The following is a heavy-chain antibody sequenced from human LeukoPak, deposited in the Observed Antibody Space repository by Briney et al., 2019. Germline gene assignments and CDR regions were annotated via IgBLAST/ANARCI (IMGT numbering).Heavy chain of an antibody. Sequence: ASVKVSCKASGYTFTKYYIHWVRQAPGQGLEWMGIINPRGGSTIYSQKFQGRVAMTRDMSTSTVYMELSSLRSEDTALYYCARDPKDDTSGYYYFDPWGQGTLVTVSS. CDR1: GYTFTKYY. D-gene: IGHD3-22*01. CDR3: ARDPKDDTSGYYYFDP. J-gene: IGHJ5*02. V-gene: IGHV1-46*01. CDR2: INPRGGST.